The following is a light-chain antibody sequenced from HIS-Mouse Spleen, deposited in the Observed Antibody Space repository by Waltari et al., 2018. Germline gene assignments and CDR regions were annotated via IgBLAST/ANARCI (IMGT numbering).Light chain of an antibody. V-gene: IGLV2-14*03. Sequence: QSALTQPASVSGSPGQSITISCTGTSSDVGGSNYVSWYQQHPGKAPNLMIYDVSNRPSGVSNRLSGSKSGNTASLTISGLQAEDEADYYCSSYTSSSTLVFGTGTKVTVL. J-gene: IGLJ1*01. CDR3: SSYTSSSTLV. CDR2: DVS. CDR1: SSDVGGSNY.